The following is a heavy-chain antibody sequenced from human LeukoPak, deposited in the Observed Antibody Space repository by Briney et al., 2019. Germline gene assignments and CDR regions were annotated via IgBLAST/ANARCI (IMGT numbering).Heavy chain of an antibody. CDR1: GFTYSHYG. Sequence: GGSLRLSCAASGFTYSHYGMHWVRQAPGKGLEWVAVIWSDATEKYYGDAVKGRFTISRDNPRNTLYLQMNSLRAEDTAVYYCAKDAQRGFDYSNSLENWGQGTLVTVSS. D-gene: IGHD4-11*01. J-gene: IGHJ4*02. CDR2: IWSDATEK. CDR3: AKDAQRGFDYSNSLEN. V-gene: IGHV3-33*06.